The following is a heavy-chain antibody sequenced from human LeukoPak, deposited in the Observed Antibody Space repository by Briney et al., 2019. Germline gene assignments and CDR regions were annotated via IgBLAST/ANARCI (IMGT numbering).Heavy chain of an antibody. CDR2: ISRSGSTK. CDR1: GFTFSDYN. J-gene: IGHJ4*02. D-gene: IGHD6-13*01. Sequence: SGGSLRLSCAASGFTFSDYNMRWIRQAPGKGLEWVSSISRSGSTKYYADSVKGRFTISRDNAKNSLFLQMNSLRAEDTAVYYCASAKAKSSSSWYSDYWGQGTLVTVSS. CDR3: ASAKAKSSSSWYSDY. V-gene: IGHV3-11*01.